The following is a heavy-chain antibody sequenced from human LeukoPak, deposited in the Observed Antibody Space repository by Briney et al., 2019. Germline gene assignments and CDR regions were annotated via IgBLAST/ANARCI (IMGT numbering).Heavy chain of an antibody. Sequence: PGGSLRLSCTASGFTFGDYAMSWVRQAPGKGLEWVAVISYDAINKYYPDSVKGRFTISRDNSNNTLYLQMNSLRAEDTAVYYCAKEWGQYSWNYELYYWGQGTLVTVSS. CDR2: ISYDAINK. V-gene: IGHV3-30*04. D-gene: IGHD1-7*01. J-gene: IGHJ4*02. CDR1: GFTFGDYA. CDR3: AKEWGQYSWNYELYY.